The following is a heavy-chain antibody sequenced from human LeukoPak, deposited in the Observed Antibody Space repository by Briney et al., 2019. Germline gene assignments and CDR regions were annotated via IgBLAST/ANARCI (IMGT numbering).Heavy chain of an antibody. Sequence: HPGGSLRLSCAASGFIFSSYEMNWVRQAPGKGLEWVSYISSGGTTIYYAESVKGRFTMSRDNAKNSLYLQMNSLRAEDTAVYYCARDLDYDSSGGHDYWGQGTLVTVSS. J-gene: IGHJ4*02. D-gene: IGHD3-22*01. CDR2: ISSGGTTI. V-gene: IGHV3-48*03. CDR1: GFIFSSYE. CDR3: ARDLDYDSSGGHDY.